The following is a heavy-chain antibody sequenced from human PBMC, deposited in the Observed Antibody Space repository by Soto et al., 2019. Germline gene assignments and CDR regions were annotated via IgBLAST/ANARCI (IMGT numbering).Heavy chain of an antibody. Sequence: EVQLVESGGGLVQPGGSLRLSCAASGLTFSNYWMYWVRQAPGKGLEWVSRINSDGSVSSYADSVKGRLTISRDNVKNTLYLQMDSLRAKDTAVYYCARGDCVGGTCYSLAGSFYYYMDVWGKGTTVTVFS. CDR1: GLTFSNYW. J-gene: IGHJ6*03. CDR2: INSDGSVS. D-gene: IGHD2-15*01. V-gene: IGHV3-74*02. CDR3: ARGDCVGGTCYSLAGSFYYYMDV.